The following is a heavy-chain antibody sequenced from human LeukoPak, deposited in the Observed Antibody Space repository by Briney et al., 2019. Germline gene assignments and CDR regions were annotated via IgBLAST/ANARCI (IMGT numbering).Heavy chain of an antibody. CDR2: IRYDGSNK. Sequence: PGGSLRLSCAASGFTFSTYGMHWVRQALGEGLEWVAFIRYDGSNKYYADSVKGRFTISRDNSKNTLYLQMNSLRAEDTAVYYCAKEVYDSSGYYFFPNWGQGTLVTVSS. CDR3: AKEVYDSSGYYFFPN. J-gene: IGHJ4*02. D-gene: IGHD3-22*01. CDR1: GFTFSTYG. V-gene: IGHV3-30*02.